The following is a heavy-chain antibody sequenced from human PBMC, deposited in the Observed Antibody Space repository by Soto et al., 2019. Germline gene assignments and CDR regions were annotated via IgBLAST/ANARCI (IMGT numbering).Heavy chain of an antibody. CDR2: ISKDSGRAT. CDR3: ARDPGYSYGPPDY. J-gene: IGHJ4*02. D-gene: IGHD5-18*01. CDR1: GFIFRDWF. Sequence: GGSLRLSCAASGFIFRDWFMSWIRQAPGKGLEWISYISKDSGRATRYADSVKGRFTISRDNAKNSLYLQMNSLRDEDTAAYYCARDPGYSYGPPDYWGQGTLVTVSS. V-gene: IGHV3-11*04.